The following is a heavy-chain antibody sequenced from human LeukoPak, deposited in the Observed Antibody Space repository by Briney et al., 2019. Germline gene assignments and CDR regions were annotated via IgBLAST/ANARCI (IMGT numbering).Heavy chain of an antibody. CDR3: ARGVGDFWSGYSKTYYYYMDV. CDR2: IIPIFGTA. CDR1: GGTFSSYA. J-gene: IGHJ6*03. Sequence: SVKVSCKASGGTFSSYAISWVRQAPGQGLEWMGGIIPIFGTANYAQKFQGRVTITADESTSTAYMELSSLRSEDTAVYYCARGVGDFWSGYSKTYYYYMDVWGKGTTVTVSS. V-gene: IGHV1-69*13. D-gene: IGHD3-3*01.